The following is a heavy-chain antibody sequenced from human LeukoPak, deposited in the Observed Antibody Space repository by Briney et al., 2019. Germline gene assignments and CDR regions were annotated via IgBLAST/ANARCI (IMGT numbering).Heavy chain of an antibody. J-gene: IGHJ4*02. CDR2: ISYDGSNK. D-gene: IGHD5-24*01. CDR1: GFTFSSYA. V-gene: IGHV3-30*01. CDR3: ARDYRDGYNPFYY. Sequence: GRSLRLSCAASGFTFSSYAMHWARQAPGRGQEGVAVISYDGSNKYYADSVKGRFTISRDNSKNTLYLQMNSLRAEDTAVYYCARDYRDGYNPFYYWGQGTLVTVSS.